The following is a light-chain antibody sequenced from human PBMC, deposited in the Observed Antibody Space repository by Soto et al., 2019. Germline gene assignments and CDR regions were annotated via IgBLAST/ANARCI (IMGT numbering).Light chain of an antibody. CDR2: GAS. J-gene: IGKJ5*01. V-gene: IGKV3-20*01. Sequence: ETVLTQSPGTLSLSPGERATLSCRASQSVRNNYLAWYQQKPGQAPRLLISGASSRAAGIPDRFSGSGSETDFTLTISRLEPEDFALYFCQQYGNPRITSGQGTRLETK. CDR3: QQYGNPRIT. CDR1: QSVRNNY.